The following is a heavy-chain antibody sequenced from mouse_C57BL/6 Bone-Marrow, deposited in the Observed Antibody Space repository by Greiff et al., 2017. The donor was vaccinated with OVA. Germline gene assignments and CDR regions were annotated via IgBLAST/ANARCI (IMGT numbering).Heavy chain of an antibody. CDR3: ARYHAFDY. V-gene: IGHV1-50*01. Sequence: VQLQQPGAELVKPGASVKLSCKASGYTFTSYWMQWVKQRPGQGLEWIGEIDPSDSYTNSNQKFKGKATLTVDTSSSTAYMQLSSLTSEDSAVYYCARYHAFDYWGQGTTLTVSS. CDR2: IDPSDSYT. J-gene: IGHJ2*01. CDR1: GYTFTSYW.